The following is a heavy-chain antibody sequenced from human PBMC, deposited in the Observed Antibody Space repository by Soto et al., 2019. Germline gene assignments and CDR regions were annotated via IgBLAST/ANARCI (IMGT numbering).Heavy chain of an antibody. CDR1: GFTFSNAW. V-gene: IGHV3-15*01. Sequence: EVQLVASGGGLVKPGGSLRLSCAASGFTFSNAWMSWVRQAPGKGLELVGRIKSKTDGGTTDYAAPVKGRFTISRDDSNNTLYLQMNSLKTEDPAVYYCTTGLRWYSDDFDIWGQGTMVTVSS. D-gene: IGHD4-17*01. J-gene: IGHJ3*02. CDR2: IKSKTDGGTT. CDR3: TTGLRWYSDDFDI.